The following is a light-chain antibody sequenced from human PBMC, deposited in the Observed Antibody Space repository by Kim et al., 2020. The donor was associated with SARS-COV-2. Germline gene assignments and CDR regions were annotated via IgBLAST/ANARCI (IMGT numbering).Light chain of an antibody. CDR3: QQYNNWPMYT. Sequence: SPGEGATPSCRASQSVSSNLAWYQQKPGQAPRLLIYGASTRATGIPARFSGSGSGTEFTLTISSLQSEDFAVYYCQQYNNWPMYTFGQGTKLEI. V-gene: IGKV3-15*01. CDR2: GAS. J-gene: IGKJ2*01. CDR1: QSVSSN.